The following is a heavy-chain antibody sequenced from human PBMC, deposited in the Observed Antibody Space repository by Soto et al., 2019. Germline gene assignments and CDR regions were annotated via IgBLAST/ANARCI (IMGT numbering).Heavy chain of an antibody. Sequence: GGSLRLSCTASGFTFGDYAMSWVRQAPGKGLEWVGFIRSKAYGGTTEYAASVKGRFTISRDDSKSIAYLQMNSLKTEDTAVYYCTSEGGGYCSSTSCPPHDAFDIWGQGTMGTVSS. CDR2: IRSKAYGGTT. D-gene: IGHD2-2*03. J-gene: IGHJ3*02. V-gene: IGHV3-49*04. CDR3: TSEGGGYCSSTSCPPHDAFDI. CDR1: GFTFGDYA.